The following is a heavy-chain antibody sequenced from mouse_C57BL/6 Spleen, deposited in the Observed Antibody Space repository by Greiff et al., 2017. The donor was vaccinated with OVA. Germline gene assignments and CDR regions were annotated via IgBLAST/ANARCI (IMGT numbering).Heavy chain of an antibody. CDR2: IDPSDSET. CDR3: ARERDYYGSSYRAWFAY. J-gene: IGHJ3*01. Sequence: VQLQQPGAELVRPGSSVKLSCKASGYTFTSYWMHWVKQRPIQGLEWIGNIDPSDSETHYNQKFKDKATLTVDKSSSTAYMQLSSLTSEDSAVDYCARERDYYGSSYRAWFAYWGQGTLVTVSA. D-gene: IGHD1-1*01. V-gene: IGHV1-52*01. CDR1: GYTFTSYW.